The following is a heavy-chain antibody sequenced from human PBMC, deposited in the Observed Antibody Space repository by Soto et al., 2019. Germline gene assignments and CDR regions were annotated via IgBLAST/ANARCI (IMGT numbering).Heavy chain of an antibody. CDR2: IYPGDSDI. CDR1: GYSFTNYW. D-gene: IGHD6-19*01. CDR3: AIRTCGWFGMDV. Sequence: PWESLKISCKGSGYSFTNYWIGWVRQVPGTGLEWMGIIYPGDSDIRYSPSFQGQVSISADKSINTAYLQWSSLKASDTAMYYCAIRTCGWFGMDVWGQGTTVTVSS. J-gene: IGHJ6*02. V-gene: IGHV5-51*01.